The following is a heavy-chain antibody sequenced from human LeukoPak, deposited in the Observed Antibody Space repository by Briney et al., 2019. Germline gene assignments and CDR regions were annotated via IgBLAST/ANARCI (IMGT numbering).Heavy chain of an antibody. CDR2: ISSRSSTI. V-gene: IGHV3-48*02. CDR1: GFMFSSYW. Sequence: GGSLRLSCAASGFMFSSYWMSWVRQAPGKGLEWVSYISSRSSTIYYADSVKGRFTISRDNAKNSLYLQMNSLRDEDTAVYYCARPTNWWGYFDYWGQGTLVTVSS. J-gene: IGHJ4*02. CDR3: ARPTNWWGYFDY. D-gene: IGHD2-8*02.